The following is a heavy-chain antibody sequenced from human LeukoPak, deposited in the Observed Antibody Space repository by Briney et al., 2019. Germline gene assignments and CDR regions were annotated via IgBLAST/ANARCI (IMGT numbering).Heavy chain of an antibody. CDR2: IYYSGST. CDR3: ARVRDGSGDNYYYYMDV. D-gene: IGHD3-22*01. J-gene: IGHJ6*03. V-gene: IGHV4-59*01. CDR1: GGSISIYY. Sequence: SETLSLPCTVSGGSISIYYWSWIRHPPGKGREWIGYIYYSGSTNYNPSLKSRVTISVDTSKKQFSLKLSFVTAADTAVDYCARVRDGSGDNYYYYMDVWGKGTTGTVS.